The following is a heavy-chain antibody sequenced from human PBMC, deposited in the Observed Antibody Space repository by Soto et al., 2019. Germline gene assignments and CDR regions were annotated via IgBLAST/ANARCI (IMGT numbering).Heavy chain of an antibody. V-gene: IGHV3-21*01. Sequence: PGGSLRLSCAASGFTFSSYSMNWVRQAPGKGLEWVSSISSSSSYIYYADSVKGRFTISRDNAKNSLYLQMNSLRAEDTAVYYCARETSRDGYNLFGRVSSGMDVWGQGTTVTVSS. CDR2: ISSSSSYI. CDR1: GFTFSSYS. J-gene: IGHJ6*02. CDR3: ARETSRDGYNLFGRVSSGMDV. D-gene: IGHD5-12*01.